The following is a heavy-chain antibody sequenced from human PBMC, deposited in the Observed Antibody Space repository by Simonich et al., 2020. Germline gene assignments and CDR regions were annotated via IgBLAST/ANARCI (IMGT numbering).Heavy chain of an antibody. CDR1: GFTLSSYW. J-gene: IGHJ4*02. Sequence: EVQLVESGGGLVQPGGSLRLSCAASGFTLSSYWMSWVRQAPGKGLEGVAKTKQEGSEKYYVDSVKGRFTISGDNAKNSLYLQMNSLRAEDTAVYYCARDREVYGSGSYYNYWGQGTLVTVSS. D-gene: IGHD3-10*01. V-gene: IGHV3-7*01. CDR2: TKQEGSEK. CDR3: ARDREVYGSGSYYNY.